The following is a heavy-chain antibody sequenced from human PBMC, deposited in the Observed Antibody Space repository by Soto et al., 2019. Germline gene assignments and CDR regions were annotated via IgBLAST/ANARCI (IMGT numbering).Heavy chain of an antibody. CDR2: ISTTNSYI. J-gene: IGHJ4*02. CDR3: TRDPVPDSSGYFPFDY. CDR1: GFRFSTYS. D-gene: IGHD3-22*01. Sequence: WGSLRLSCAASGFRFSTYSMNWVRQAPGKGLEWVASISTTNSYIYYADSVRGRFTISRDNAKNSLFLQMNSLRAEDTAVSYCTRDPVPDSSGYFPFDYWGQG. V-gene: IGHV3-21*01.